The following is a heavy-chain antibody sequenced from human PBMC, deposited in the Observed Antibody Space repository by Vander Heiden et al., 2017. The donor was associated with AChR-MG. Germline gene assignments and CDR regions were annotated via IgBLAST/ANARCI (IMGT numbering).Heavy chain of an antibody. CDR3: ARRRSSGLDY. CDR1: GFTFRSYW. J-gene: IGHJ4*02. V-gene: IGHV3-7*03. D-gene: IGHD6-19*01. Sequence: QPGGPLRLPCAASGFTFRSYWRRCVLTAPGKGLEWVANIKQDGSDKYYVDSVKGRFTISRDNAKNSLYLQMNSLRAEDTAVYYCARRRSSGLDYWCQGTLVTVSS. CDR2: IKQDGSDK.